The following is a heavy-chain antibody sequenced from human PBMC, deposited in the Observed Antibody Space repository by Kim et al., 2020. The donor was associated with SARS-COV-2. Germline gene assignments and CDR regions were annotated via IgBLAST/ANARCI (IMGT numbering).Heavy chain of an antibody. CDR3: ARGLWSYWYFDL. CDR2: INHSGST. Sequence: SETLSLTCAAYGGSFSHYYWSWIRQPPGKGLEWIGEINHSGSTNYNPSLKSRVTISVDTSKNQFSLKLSSVTAADTAVYYCARGLWSYWYFDLWGRGTLVTVSS. D-gene: IGHD3-16*01. CDR1: GGSFSHYY. J-gene: IGHJ2*01. V-gene: IGHV4-34*01.